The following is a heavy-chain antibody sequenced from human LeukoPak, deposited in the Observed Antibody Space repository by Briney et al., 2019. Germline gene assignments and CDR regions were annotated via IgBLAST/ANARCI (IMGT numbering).Heavy chain of an antibody. CDR1: GFTFSSYA. CDR2: ISGSGTNT. V-gene: IGHV3-23*01. J-gene: IGHJ3*02. CDR3: ARDLSVVGDFIAGAFDI. Sequence: GGSLRLSCAASGFTFSSYAMSWVRQAPGKGLEWVSAISGSGTNTYYADSVKGRFTISRDNSKNSLYLQMNSLRAEDTAVYYCARDLSVVGDFIAGAFDIWGQGTMVTVSS. D-gene: IGHD2-15*01.